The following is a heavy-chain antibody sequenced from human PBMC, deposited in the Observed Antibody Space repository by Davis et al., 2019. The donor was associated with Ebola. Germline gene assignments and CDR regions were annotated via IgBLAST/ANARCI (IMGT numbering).Heavy chain of an antibody. Sequence: GESLKISCAASGFIFSSYSMNWVRQAPGKGLEWVAVISYDGSNKYYADSVKGRFTISRDNSKNTLYLQMNSLRAEDTAVYYCAREDRPPSRYYGMDVWGKGTTVTVSS. D-gene: IGHD2-15*01. CDR3: AREDRPPSRYYGMDV. J-gene: IGHJ6*04. CDR2: ISYDGSNK. V-gene: IGHV3-30*03. CDR1: GFIFSSYS.